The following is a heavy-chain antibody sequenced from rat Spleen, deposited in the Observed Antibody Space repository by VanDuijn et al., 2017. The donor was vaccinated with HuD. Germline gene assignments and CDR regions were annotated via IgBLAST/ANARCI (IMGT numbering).Heavy chain of an antibody. D-gene: IGHD1-2*01. CDR2: ITNTGGSI. J-gene: IGHJ2*01. CDR3: ARSDYSSPYYFDY. CDR1: GFTFNDYW. Sequence: EVQLVESGGGLVQPGRSLKLSCVPSGFTFNDYWMTWIRQASGKGLEWVASITNTGGSIYYPDSVKGRFTISRDPAQNTLYLQMNNLQTEDTAMYFCARSDYSSPYYFDYWGQGVMVTVSS. V-gene: IGHV5-31*01.